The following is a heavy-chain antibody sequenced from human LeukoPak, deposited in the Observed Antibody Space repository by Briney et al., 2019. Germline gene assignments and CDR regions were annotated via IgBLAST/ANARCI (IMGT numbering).Heavy chain of an antibody. CDR2: ISGSGGST. CDR1: VFTFSSYA. J-gene: IGHJ3*02. Sequence: GGSLRLSCAASVFTFSSYAMSWVRQAPGKGLEWVSAISGSGGSTYYADSVKGRFTISRDNSKNTLYLQMNSLRAEDTAVYYCAKGSAIVVVNDAFDIWGQGTMVTVSS. CDR3: AKGSAIVVVNDAFDI. V-gene: IGHV3-23*01. D-gene: IGHD3-22*01.